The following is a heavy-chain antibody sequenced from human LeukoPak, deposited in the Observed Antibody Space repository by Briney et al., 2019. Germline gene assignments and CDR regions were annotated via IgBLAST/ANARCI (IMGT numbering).Heavy chain of an antibody. J-gene: IGHJ6*02. CDR1: GFIFSTYS. Sequence: GGSLRLSCAASGFIFSTYSMNWVRQAPGKGLEWVSYISSGSSTTYNADSVKGRFTISRDNAKNSLYLQMNSLRDEDTAVYYCARDSVGATGYYGMDVWGQGTTVTVSS. D-gene: IGHD1-26*01. CDR3: ARDSVGATGYYGMDV. CDR2: ISSGSSTT. V-gene: IGHV3-48*02.